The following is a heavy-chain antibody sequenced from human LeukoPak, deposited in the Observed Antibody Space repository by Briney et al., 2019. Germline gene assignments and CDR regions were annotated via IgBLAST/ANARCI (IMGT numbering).Heavy chain of an antibody. V-gene: IGHV3-23*01. CDR3: AKTMIVVVITGGVDY. D-gene: IGHD3-22*01. J-gene: IGHJ4*02. CDR2: ISGSGGSI. CDR1: GFTFSSYA. Sequence: GGSLRLSCAASGFTFSSYAMSWVRQAPGKGLEWVSAISGSGGSIYYAHSVKGRFTISSDNSKNTLYLQMNRLRAEDTAVYYCAKTMIVVVITGGVDYWGQGTLVTVSS.